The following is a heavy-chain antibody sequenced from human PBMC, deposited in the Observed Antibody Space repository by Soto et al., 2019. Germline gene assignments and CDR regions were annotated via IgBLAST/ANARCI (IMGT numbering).Heavy chain of an antibody. CDR3: ATVGCGYGQPKGRTWVGSYFDY. J-gene: IGHJ4*02. CDR2: ISGSGGST. Sequence: EVQLLESGGGLVQPGGSLRLSCAASGFTFSSYAMRWVRQAPGKGLEWVSAISGSGGSTYYAYSVKGRFTISRDNSTNTLYLQMNSLRAEDTGVYYCATVGCGYGQPKGRTWVGSYFDYWGPRTLVTVSS. D-gene: IGHD5-18*01. CDR1: GFTFSSYA. V-gene: IGHV3-23*01.